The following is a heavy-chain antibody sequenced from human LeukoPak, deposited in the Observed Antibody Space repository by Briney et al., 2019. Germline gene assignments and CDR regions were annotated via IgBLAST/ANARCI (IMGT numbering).Heavy chain of an antibody. J-gene: IGHJ4*02. CDR3: ARYPYSGYDY. V-gene: IGHV4-34*01. CDR1: GGSFSGYY. CDR2: INHSGST. D-gene: IGHD5-12*01. Sequence: SETLSFTCAVYGGSFSGYYWSWIRQPPGKGLEGIGEINHSGSTNYIPSLKSRVTISVDTSKNQFSLKLSSVTAADTAVYYCARYPYSGYDYWGQGTLVTVSS.